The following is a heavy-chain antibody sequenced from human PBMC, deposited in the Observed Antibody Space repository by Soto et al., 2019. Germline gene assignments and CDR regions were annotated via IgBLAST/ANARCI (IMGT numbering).Heavy chain of an antibody. Sequence: GGSLRLSCAASGFTFSSYGMHWVRQAPGKGLEWVAVIWYDGSNKYYADSVKGRFTISRDNSKNTLYLQMNSLRAEDTAVYYCARDGDGYSYGDTGGMDVWGQGTTVTVSS. CDR1: GFTFSSYG. CDR2: IWYDGSNK. CDR3: ARDGDGYSYGDTGGMDV. D-gene: IGHD5-18*01. V-gene: IGHV3-33*01. J-gene: IGHJ6*02.